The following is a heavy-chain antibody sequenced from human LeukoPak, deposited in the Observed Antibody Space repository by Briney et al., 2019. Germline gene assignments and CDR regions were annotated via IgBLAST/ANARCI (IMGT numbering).Heavy chain of an antibody. J-gene: IGHJ4*02. CDR3: ARYYYDSSGYYYADY. CDR2: LYYTGST. CDR1: GGSISSSSYY. V-gene: IGHV4-39*01. Sequence: SETLSLTCTVSGGSISSSSYYWGWLRQPRGKGLEWIGSLYYTGSTYYNPSLNSRVTISVDTSKNQFSLKLSSVTAADTAVYYCARYYYDSSGYYYADYWGQGTLVTVSS. D-gene: IGHD3-22*01.